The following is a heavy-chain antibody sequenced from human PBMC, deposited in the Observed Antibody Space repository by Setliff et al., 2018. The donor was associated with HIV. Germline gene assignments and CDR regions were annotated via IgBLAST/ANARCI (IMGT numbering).Heavy chain of an antibody. CDR1: GGSISSTSYY. V-gene: IGHV4-39*01. CDR3: ARRFEQWLAFDY. D-gene: IGHD6-19*01. Sequence: PSETLSLTCTVAGGSISSTSYYWGWIRQPPGKGLEWTGNIYYSGGTDYHPSLKSRVTISVDTSKNQFSLKLGSVTAADTAVYFCARRFEQWLAFDYWGQGTLVTVSS. CDR2: IYYSGGT. J-gene: IGHJ4*02.